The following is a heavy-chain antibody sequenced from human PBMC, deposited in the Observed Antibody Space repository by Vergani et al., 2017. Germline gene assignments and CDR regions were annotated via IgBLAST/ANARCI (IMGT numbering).Heavy chain of an antibody. J-gene: IGHJ6*02. V-gene: IGHV3-21*01. CDR3: ARMRGYCSGGSCYVHYYYYYGMDV. CDR1: GFTFSSYS. Sequence: EVQLLESGGGLVQPGGSLRLSCAASGFTFSSYSMNWVRQAPGKGLEWVSSISSSSSYIYYADSVKGRFTISRDNAKNSLYLQMNSLRAEDTAVYYCARMRGYCSGGSCYVHYYYYYGMDVWGQGTTVTVSS. CDR2: ISSSSSYI. D-gene: IGHD2-15*01.